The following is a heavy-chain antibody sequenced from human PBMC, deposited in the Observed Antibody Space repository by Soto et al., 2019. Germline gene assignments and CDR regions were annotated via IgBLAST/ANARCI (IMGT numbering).Heavy chain of an antibody. CDR2: IYYSGST. CDR1: GGSISSSSYY. J-gene: IGHJ6*04. V-gene: IGHV4-39*01. Sequence: PSETLSLTCTVSGGSISSSSYYWGWIRQPPGKGLEWIGSIYYSGSTYYNPSLKSRVTISVDTSKNQFSLKLSSVTAADTAVYYCARHHYCSSWTITNYYYYGMDVWGKGTTGTGSS. CDR3: ARHHYCSSWTITNYYYYGMDV. D-gene: IGHD6-13*01.